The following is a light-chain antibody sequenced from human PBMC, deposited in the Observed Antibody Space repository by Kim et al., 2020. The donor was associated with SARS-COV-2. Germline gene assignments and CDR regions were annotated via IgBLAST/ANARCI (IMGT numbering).Light chain of an antibody. CDR2: QVS. V-gene: IGKV1-5*03. CDR1: QRTPKC. J-gene: IGKJ2*01. Sequence: IQLTQSPSTLSASVGDRVTITCRASQRTPKCLAWFQQKLGKAPELLIYQVSILECGVPSRFSASGSGTDFTLTINNLQPDDFATYYCQHYSDYAYTLGQGTKLEI. CDR3: QHYSDYAYT.